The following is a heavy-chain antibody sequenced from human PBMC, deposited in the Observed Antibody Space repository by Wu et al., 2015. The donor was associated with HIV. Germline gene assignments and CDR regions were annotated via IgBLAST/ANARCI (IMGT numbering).Heavy chain of an antibody. CDR3: ARVSIVYDFWSLYEY. CDR1: GYTFNKHG. V-gene: IGHV1-18*01. Sequence: QVLLVQSGGEVKKPGASLKVSCKASGYTFNKHGIAWVRQAPGQGLEWMGRISVNSGDTDYADNFAGRISVTKDTSTSTVYMGLRSLRSADTAMYYCARVSIVYDFWSLYEYWGQRNHGHRLL. CDR2: ISVNSGDT. D-gene: IGHD3/OR15-3a*01. J-gene: IGHJ4*01.